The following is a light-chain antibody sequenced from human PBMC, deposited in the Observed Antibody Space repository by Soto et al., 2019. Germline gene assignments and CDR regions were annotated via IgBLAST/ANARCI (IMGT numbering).Light chain of an antibody. CDR1: QGLYNY. CDR2: DAS. V-gene: IGKV3-11*01. J-gene: IGKJ5*01. Sequence: EIVLTQSPATLSLSPGERATLSCRASQGLYNYLAWYQQKPGQTPRLLIYDASTRATGIPARFSGDWSGTYFNLPIDSLEPEDFAVYYCEQRMSCHITCRQGTRLEIK. CDR3: EQRMSCHIT.